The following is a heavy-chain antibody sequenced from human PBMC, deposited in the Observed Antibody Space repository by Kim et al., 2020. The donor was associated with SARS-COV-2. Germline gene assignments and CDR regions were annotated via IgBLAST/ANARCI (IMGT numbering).Heavy chain of an antibody. CDR3: AATAIVVVTAIEFAFDI. V-gene: IGHV3-23*01. J-gene: IGHJ3*02. D-gene: IGHD2-21*02. Sequence: VKGRFTISRDNSKNTLYLQMNSLRAEDTAVYYCAATAIVVVTAIEFAFDIWGQGTMVTVSS.